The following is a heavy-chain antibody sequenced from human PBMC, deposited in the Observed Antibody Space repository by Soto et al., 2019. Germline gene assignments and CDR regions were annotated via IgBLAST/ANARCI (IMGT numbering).Heavy chain of an antibody. Sequence: GGSLRLSCAASGFTFDDYGMSWVRQAPGKGLEWVSGINWNGGSTGYADSVKGRLTISRDNAKNSLYLQMNSLRAEDTALYHCARGGYCSSTSCYYGTYYYYMDVWGKGTTVTVSS. CDR2: INWNGGST. J-gene: IGHJ6*03. V-gene: IGHV3-20*01. D-gene: IGHD2-2*01. CDR3: ARGGYCSSTSCYYGTYYYYMDV. CDR1: GFTFDDYG.